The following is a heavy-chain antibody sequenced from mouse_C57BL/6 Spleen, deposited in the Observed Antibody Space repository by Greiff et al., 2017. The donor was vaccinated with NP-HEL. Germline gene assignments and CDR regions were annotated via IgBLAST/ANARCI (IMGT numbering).Heavy chain of an antibody. J-gene: IGHJ2*01. CDR2: IDPENGDT. D-gene: IGHD4-1*01. CDR3: TRTGTEGYYFDY. V-gene: IGHV14-4*01. CDR1: GFNIKDDY. Sequence: VQLQQSGAELVRPGASVKLSCTASGFNIKDDYMHWVKQRPEQGLEWIGWIDPENGDTEYASKFQGKATITADTSSNTAYLQLSSLTSEDTAVYYCTRTGTEGYYFDYWGQGTTLTVSS.